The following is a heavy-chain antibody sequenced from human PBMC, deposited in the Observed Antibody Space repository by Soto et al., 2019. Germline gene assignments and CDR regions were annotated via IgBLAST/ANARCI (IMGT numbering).Heavy chain of an antibody. Sequence: QVQLVESGGGVVQPGRSLRLSCAASGFTFSSYGMHWVRQAPGKGLAWVAVIWYDGSNKYYADSVKGRFTISRDNSKNTLYLQMNSLRAEDTAVYYGARGGTLTGYFDYWGQGTLVTVSS. CDR2: IWYDGSNK. J-gene: IGHJ4*02. CDR1: GFTFSSYG. V-gene: IGHV3-33*01. CDR3: ARGGTLTGYFDY. D-gene: IGHD1-1*01.